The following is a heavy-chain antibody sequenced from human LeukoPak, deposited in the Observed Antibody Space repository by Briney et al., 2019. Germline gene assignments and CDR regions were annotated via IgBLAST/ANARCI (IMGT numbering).Heavy chain of an antibody. V-gene: IGHV3-7*01. D-gene: IGHD2/OR15-2a*01. CDR1: GFTFSSYW. CDR2: INEDGSEK. Sequence: PGGSLRLSCAASGFTFSSYWMSWVRQAPGKGLEWVANINEDGSEKNYVDSLKGRFTISRDNAKNSVYLQMDSLRVEDTAVYYCARGLMTVITLGGQGTLVTVSS. J-gene: IGHJ4*02. CDR3: ARGLMTVITL.